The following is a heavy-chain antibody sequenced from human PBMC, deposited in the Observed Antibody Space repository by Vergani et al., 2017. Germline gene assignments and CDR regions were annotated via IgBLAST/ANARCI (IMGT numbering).Heavy chain of an antibody. Sequence: QVQLVQSGAEVKKPGASVKLSCEGSGYTFRNYGISWVRQAPGEGLEWLGWISVYNGETKFAQKFQGRVTLTRDTSTDTAYMEMGSLRSDDTAVYYCARDRGNSGDYNFDYWGQGTLVTVSS. CDR3: ARDRGNSGDYNFDY. J-gene: IGHJ4*02. CDR1: GYTFRNYG. D-gene: IGHD1-26*01. V-gene: IGHV1-18*04. CDR2: ISVYNGET.